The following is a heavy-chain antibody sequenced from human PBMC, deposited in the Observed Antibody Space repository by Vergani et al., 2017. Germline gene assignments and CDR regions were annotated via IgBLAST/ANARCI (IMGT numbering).Heavy chain of an antibody. CDR2: IGGSGVHT. J-gene: IGHJ6*02. CDR1: GFTFSSYA. Sequence: EVQLLESGGGLLQPGGSLRLSCAASGFTFSSYAMSWVRQAPGKGLEWVSLIGGSGVHTYYADSVKGRFTISRDNSKNTLYLQMNSLRAEDTAVYYCAKGVYCSSTSCYEGRGYYYGMGVWGQGTTVTFSS. CDR3: AKGVYCSSTSCYEGRGYYYGMGV. D-gene: IGHD2-2*01. V-gene: IGHV3-23*01.